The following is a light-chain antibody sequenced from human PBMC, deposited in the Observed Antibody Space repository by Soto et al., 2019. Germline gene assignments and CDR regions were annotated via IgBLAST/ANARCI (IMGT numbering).Light chain of an antibody. Sequence: ESVLTQSSGTRSLSPEERATLSCRASQSVSSSYLAWYQQKPGQAPRLLIYGASSRATGIPDRFSGSGSGTDFTLTISRLEPEDFAVYYCQQYGSSRWTFGQGTKVDIK. CDR1: QSVSSSY. CDR3: QQYGSSRWT. CDR2: GAS. V-gene: IGKV3-20*01. J-gene: IGKJ1*01.